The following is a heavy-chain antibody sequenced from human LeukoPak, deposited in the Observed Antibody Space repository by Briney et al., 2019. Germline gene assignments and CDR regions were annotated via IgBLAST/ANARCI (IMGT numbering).Heavy chain of an antibody. J-gene: IGHJ4*02. Sequence: PGGSLRLSCAASGFTFSNYAMSWVRQTPGKGLEWVSAISGSGNSAYYADSVKGRFTISRDTSKNTLSLQIDSLRAEDTAVYYCAKASRSTGYYYFDSWGQGTLVTVSS. V-gene: IGHV3-23*01. CDR1: GFTFSNYA. CDR3: AKASRSTGYYYFDS. D-gene: IGHD3-22*01. CDR2: ISGSGNSA.